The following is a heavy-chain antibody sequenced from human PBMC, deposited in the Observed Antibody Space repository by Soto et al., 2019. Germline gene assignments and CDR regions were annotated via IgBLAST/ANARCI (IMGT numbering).Heavy chain of an antibody. Sequence: SETLSLTCAVSGGSISSGGYSWSWIRQPPGKGLEWIGYIHQTGITYYNPSLKSRVTISLDRSNNQFSLNLSSVTTADTAVYFCARDRKQSNYFDYWGQGTLVTVSS. CDR2: IHQTGIT. CDR1: GGSISSGGYS. J-gene: IGHJ4*02. V-gene: IGHV4-30-2*01. CDR3: ARDRKQSNYFDY.